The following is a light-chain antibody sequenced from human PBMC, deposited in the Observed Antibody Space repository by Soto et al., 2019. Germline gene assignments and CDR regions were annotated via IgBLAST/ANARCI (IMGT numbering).Light chain of an antibody. V-gene: IGLV2-23*01. CDR2: EAN. Sequence: QSALTQPASVSGSPGQSITISCTGTSSDFGSYNLVSWYQHHPGKAPKLMIYEANKRPSGVSNRFSGSKSGNTASLTISGLQAEDEADYYCCSYAGNNTQVFGGGTKVTVL. CDR1: SSDFGSYNL. J-gene: IGLJ3*02. CDR3: CSYAGNNTQV.